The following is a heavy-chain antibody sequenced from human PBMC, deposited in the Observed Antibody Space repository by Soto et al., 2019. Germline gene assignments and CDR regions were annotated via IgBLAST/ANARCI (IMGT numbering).Heavy chain of an antibody. J-gene: IGHJ6*02. CDR2: IIPIFGTA. Sequence: QVQLVQSGAEVKKPGSSVKVSCKASGGTFSSYAISWVRQAPGQGLEWMGGIIPIFGTANYAQKFQGRVTITADESTSKAYMELSSLRSEDTAVYYCARSFLGDGYKYYYYGMDVWGQGTTVTVSS. V-gene: IGHV1-69*12. CDR3: ARSFLGDGYKYYYYGMDV. CDR1: GGTFSSYA. D-gene: IGHD3-10*01.